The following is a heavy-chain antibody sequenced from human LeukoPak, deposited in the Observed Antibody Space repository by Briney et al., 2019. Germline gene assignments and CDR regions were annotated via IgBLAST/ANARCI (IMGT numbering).Heavy chain of an antibody. Sequence: TGGSLRLSCAASGFTVSSSNYMNWVRQAPGKGLEWVSGIYTGGTTYYTDSVKGRFTISRDNPNNTLYLQMHSLRAEDTAVYYCAREISWFGIWGQGTLVTVSS. V-gene: IGHV3-66*01. CDR1: GFTVSSSNY. CDR3: AREISWFGI. D-gene: IGHD3-16*01. J-gene: IGHJ4*02. CDR2: IYTGGTT.